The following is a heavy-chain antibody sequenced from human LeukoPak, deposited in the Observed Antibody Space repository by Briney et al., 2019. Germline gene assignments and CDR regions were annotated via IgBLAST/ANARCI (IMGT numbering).Heavy chain of an antibody. Sequence: SVKVSCKASGGTFSSYAISWVRQAPGQGLEWMGRIIPILGIANYAQKFQGRVTITADKSTSTAYMELSSLRSEDTAVYYCARDGYCSGGSCYSADYWGQGTLVTVSS. V-gene: IGHV1-69*04. D-gene: IGHD2-15*01. CDR2: IIPILGIA. CDR1: GGTFSSYA. J-gene: IGHJ4*02. CDR3: ARDGYCSGGSCYSADY.